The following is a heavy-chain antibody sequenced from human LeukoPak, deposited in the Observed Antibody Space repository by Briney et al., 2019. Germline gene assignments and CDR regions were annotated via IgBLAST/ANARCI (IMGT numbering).Heavy chain of an antibody. Sequence: ASVKVSCKASGYTFTSYGISWVRQAPGQGLEWMGWISAYNGNTNYAQELQGRVTMTTDTSTSTAYMELRSLRSDDTAVYYCARDNPRTYSSGWSLGFHYYYYYYGMDVWGQGTTVTVSS. J-gene: IGHJ6*02. CDR2: ISAYNGNT. CDR3: ARDNPRTYSSGWSLGFHYYYYYYGMDV. D-gene: IGHD6-19*01. V-gene: IGHV1-18*01. CDR1: GYTFTSYG.